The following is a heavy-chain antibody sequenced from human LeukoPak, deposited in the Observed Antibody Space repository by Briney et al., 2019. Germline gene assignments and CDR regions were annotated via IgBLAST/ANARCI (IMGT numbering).Heavy chain of an antibody. D-gene: IGHD5-18*01. Sequence: PGGSLRLSCAASGFTFDDYAVHWVRQAPGKGLEWVSGISWNSAKIDYADSVKGRFTISRDNAKNSVFLQMNSLRPEDTALYYCAKDVGAMVVAPSDHWGQGILVTVSS. J-gene: IGHJ4*02. CDR3: AKDVGAMVVAPSDH. CDR2: ISWNSAKI. V-gene: IGHV3-9*01. CDR1: GFTFDDYA.